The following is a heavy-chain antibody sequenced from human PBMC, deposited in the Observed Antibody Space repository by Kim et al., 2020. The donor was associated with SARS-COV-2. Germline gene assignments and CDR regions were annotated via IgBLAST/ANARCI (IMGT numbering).Heavy chain of an antibody. D-gene: IGHD4-17*01. CDR3: ARQNDYGGNSDY. V-gene: IGHV4-34*01. Sequence: NYNPSLKSRVTISVDTSKNHFYLKLSSVTAADTAVYYCARQNDYGGNSDYWGQGTLVTVSS. J-gene: IGHJ4*02.